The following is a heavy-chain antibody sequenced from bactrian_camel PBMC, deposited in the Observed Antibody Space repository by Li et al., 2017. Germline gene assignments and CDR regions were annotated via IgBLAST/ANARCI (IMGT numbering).Heavy chain of an antibody. CDR1: GFTFSNYA. CDR3: IKRDSWAAVD. V-gene: IGHV3S40*01. Sequence: VQLVESGGGLVQPGGSLRLSCAASGFTFSNYAMSWVRQAPGKGLEWVSAIDSGGRKKYYSNPVKGRATISRDNAKNTVYLQLNSLKTEDMAMYYCIKRDSWAAVDWGQGTQVTVS. J-gene: IGHJ4*01. CDR2: IDSGGRKK.